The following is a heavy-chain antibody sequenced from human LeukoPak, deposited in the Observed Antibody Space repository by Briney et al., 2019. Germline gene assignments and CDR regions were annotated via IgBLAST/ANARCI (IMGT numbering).Heavy chain of an antibody. Sequence: RSLRLSCTASGFTFGDYAMSWVRQAPGKGLEWVGFIRSKAYGGTTEYAASVKGRFTISRDDSKSIAYLQMNSLKTEDTAVYYCTRVRLLGATIPYYFDYWGQGTLVTVSS. CDR1: GFTFGDYA. CDR3: TRVRLLGATIPYYFDY. V-gene: IGHV3-49*04. CDR2: IRSKAYGGTT. D-gene: IGHD1-26*01. J-gene: IGHJ4*02.